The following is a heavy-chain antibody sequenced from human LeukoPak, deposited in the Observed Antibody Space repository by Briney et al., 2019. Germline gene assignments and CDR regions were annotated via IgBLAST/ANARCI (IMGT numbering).Heavy chain of an antibody. Sequence: GGSLRLSCAASGFTFSGYGMSWVRQAPGKGLEWVSGIGGSGGRRYYADSVKGRFTISRDNSKNTLYLQMNSLRVEDTAVYYCAKFRGGATPNYYFDYWGQGTLVAVPS. D-gene: IGHD3-16*01. CDR3: AKFRGGATPNYYFDY. J-gene: IGHJ4*02. CDR2: IGGSGGRR. CDR1: GFTFSGYG. V-gene: IGHV3-23*01.